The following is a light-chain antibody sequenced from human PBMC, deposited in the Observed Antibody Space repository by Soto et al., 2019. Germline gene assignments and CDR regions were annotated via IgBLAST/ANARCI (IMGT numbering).Light chain of an antibody. Sequence: EIVLTQSPGTLSLSPGERVTLSCRASQSVSSSYLAWYQKRPGQPPRLLIYGASTRATGIPDRFSGSGSGTDFTLTISKLAPEDFAVYYCQQYGNTPGTFGHGTKVEIK. V-gene: IGKV3-20*01. CDR2: GAS. CDR1: QSVSSSY. CDR3: QQYGNTPGT. J-gene: IGKJ1*01.